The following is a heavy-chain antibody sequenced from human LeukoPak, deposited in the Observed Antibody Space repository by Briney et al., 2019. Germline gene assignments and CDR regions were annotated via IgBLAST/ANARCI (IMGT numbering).Heavy chain of an antibody. CDR2: IYPGDSGP. V-gene: IGHV5-51*01. Sequence: GESLNISSKVCGYSFTSYCIGWVRQMRGKGLELMGIIYPGDSGPTYSPSFQGQVTISVDKSINTAYLQWSSLQASDTAMYCCGMSGDRVPLQDEVFDVWGQGTMVTVS. CDR1: GYSFTSYC. D-gene: IGHD1-26*01. CDR3: GMSGDRVPLQDEVFDV. J-gene: IGHJ3*01.